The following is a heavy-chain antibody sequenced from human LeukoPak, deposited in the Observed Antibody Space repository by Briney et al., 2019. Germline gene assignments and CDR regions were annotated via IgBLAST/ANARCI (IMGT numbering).Heavy chain of an antibody. CDR3: ARQSISGSSLSYFDY. Sequence: ASETLSLTCTVSGGSISSYYWSWIRQPPGKGLEWIGNIYDSGSTNYNPSLKSRVTISVDTSKNQCSLKLSSVTAADTAVYYCARQSISGSSLSYFDYWGQGTLVNVSS. J-gene: IGHJ4*02. D-gene: IGHD3-22*01. V-gene: IGHV4-59*01. CDR2: IYDSGST. CDR1: GGSISSYY.